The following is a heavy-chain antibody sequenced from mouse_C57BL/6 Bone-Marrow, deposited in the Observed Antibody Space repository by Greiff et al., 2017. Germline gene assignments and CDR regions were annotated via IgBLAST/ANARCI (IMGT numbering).Heavy chain of an antibody. CDR3: AIYGSSSFDY. CDR2: ISDGGSYT. CDR1: GFTFSSYA. Sequence: DVMLVESGGGLVMPGGSLKLSCAASGFTFSSYAMSWVRQTPEKRLEWVATISDGGSYTYYPDNVKGRFTISRDNAKNNLYLQMSHLKSEDTAMYYCAIYGSSSFDYWGKGTTLTVSS. J-gene: IGHJ2*01. V-gene: IGHV5-4*03. D-gene: IGHD1-1*01.